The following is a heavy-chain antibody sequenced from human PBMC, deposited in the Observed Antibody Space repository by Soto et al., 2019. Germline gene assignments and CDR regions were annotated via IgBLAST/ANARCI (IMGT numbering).Heavy chain of an antibody. J-gene: IGHJ4*02. CDR3: ARDGNHWNFWGSDY. V-gene: IGHV3-7*05. CDR1: GFTFSSYW. Sequence: EVQLVESGGGLVQPGGSLRLSCAASGFTFSSYWMSWVRQAPGKGLEWVANIKQDGSEKYYVDSVKGRFTISRDNAKNSLYLQMNSLRAEDTAVYYCARDGNHWNFWGSDYWGQGTLVTVSS. CDR2: IKQDGSEK. D-gene: IGHD1-7*01.